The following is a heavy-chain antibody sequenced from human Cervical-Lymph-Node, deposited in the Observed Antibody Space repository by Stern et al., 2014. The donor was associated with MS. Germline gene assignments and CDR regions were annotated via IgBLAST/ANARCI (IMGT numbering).Heavy chain of an antibody. V-gene: IGHV4-59*01. J-gene: IGHJ4*02. Sequence: QVQLQESGPGLVKPSETLSLTCIVSGGSIGSYYWTWIRQPPGKGLEWLGYIYFAGHTNYNPSLESRITMSVDTSKNKFSLHLTSVTAADTAFYYCARGLDKMGYYFDFWGQGALVTVSS. CDR2: IYFAGHT. CDR1: GGSIGSYY. CDR3: ARGLDKMGYYFDF. D-gene: IGHD5-24*01.